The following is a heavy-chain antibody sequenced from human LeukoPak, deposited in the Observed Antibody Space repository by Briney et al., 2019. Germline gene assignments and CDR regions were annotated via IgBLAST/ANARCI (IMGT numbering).Heavy chain of an antibody. D-gene: IGHD1/OR15-1a*01. Sequence: PGGSLRLSCGTSGFTFSNASISWVRQAPGKGLEWVGLIKSKILGGTTHYAAPVKGRFTISRDNSRNTLYLQMNTLRADDMATYFCARTIVPPFHFDSWGQGTLVSVSS. CDR1: GFTFSNAS. V-gene: IGHV3-15*01. CDR3: ARTIVPPFHFDS. J-gene: IGHJ4*02. CDR2: IKSKILGGTT.